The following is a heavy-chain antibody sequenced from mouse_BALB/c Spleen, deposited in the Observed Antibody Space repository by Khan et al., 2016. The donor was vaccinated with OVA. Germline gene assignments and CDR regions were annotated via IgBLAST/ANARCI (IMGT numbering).Heavy chain of an antibody. CDR1: GYTFTSYV. D-gene: IGHD2-14*01. CDR3: AKNYRYDLYFDY. V-gene: IGHV1S136*01. J-gene: IGHJ2*01. CDR2: IYPFNDDT. Sequence: EVQLQESGPELVKPGASVKMSCEASGYTFTSYVIHWVKQKPGQGLEWIGYIYPFNDDTKYNEKFKGKATLTSDTSSSTAYMELRSLTSEDSAVYYCAKNYRYDLYFDYWGQGTTLTVSS.